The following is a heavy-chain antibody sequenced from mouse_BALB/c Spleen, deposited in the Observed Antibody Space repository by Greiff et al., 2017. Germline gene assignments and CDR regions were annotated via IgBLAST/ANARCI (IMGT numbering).Heavy chain of an antibody. CDR1: GYNFTSYW. J-gene: IGHJ3*01. CDR2: IYPGSGST. V-gene: IGHV1-55*01. D-gene: IGHD2-2*01. CDR3: AREEAGYPWFAY. Sequence: VQLQQPGAELVKPGTSVKLSCKASGYNFTSYWINWVKLRPGQGLEWIGDIYPGSGSTNYNEKFKSKATLTVDTSSSTAYMQLSSLASEDSALYYCAREEAGYPWFAYWGQGTLVTVSA.